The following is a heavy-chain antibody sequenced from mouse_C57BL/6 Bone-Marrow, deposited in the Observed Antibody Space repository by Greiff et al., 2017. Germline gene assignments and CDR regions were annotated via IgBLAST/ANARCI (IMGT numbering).Heavy chain of an antibody. Sequence: LQESGPELVKPGASVKISCKASGYSFTDYNMNWVKQSNGTSLEWIGVMNPNYGTTSYNQKFKGKATLTVDESASTADMKLNSLTAEDAAVYYCARDDDDDYAMDYWGQGTSVTVSS. CDR2: MNPNYGTT. D-gene: IGHD2-4*01. J-gene: IGHJ4*01. CDR3: ARDDDDDYAMDY. V-gene: IGHV1-39*01. CDR1: GYSFTDYN.